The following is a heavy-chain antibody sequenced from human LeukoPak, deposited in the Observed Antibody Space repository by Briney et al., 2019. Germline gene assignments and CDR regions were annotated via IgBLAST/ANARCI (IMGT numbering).Heavy chain of an antibody. CDR3: ARDPRTDRGWRDAFDI. J-gene: IGHJ3*02. Sequence: GGSLRLSCAASGFTFSSYSMNWVRQAPGKGLEWVSSISSSSSYIYYADSVKGLFTISRDNAKNSLYLQMNSLRAEDTAVYYCARDPRTDRGWRDAFDIWGQGTMVTVSS. D-gene: IGHD6-19*01. CDR2: ISSSSSYI. CDR1: GFTFSSYS. V-gene: IGHV3-21*01.